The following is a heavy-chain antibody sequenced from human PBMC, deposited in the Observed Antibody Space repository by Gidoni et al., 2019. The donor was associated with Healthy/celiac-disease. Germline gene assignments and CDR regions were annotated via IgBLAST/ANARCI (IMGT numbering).Heavy chain of an antibody. J-gene: IGHJ5*02. V-gene: IGHV3-48*02. CDR2: ISSSSSTI. CDR1: GFTFRSYS. D-gene: IGHD3-10*01. Sequence: EVQLVESGGGLVQRGGSLSLSCAASGFTFRSYSMNWARKAPGKGLEWVSYISSSSSTIYYADSVKGRFTISIDNAKNSLYLQMNSLRDEDTAVYYCARGGVEGFDPWGQGTLVTVSS. CDR3: ARGGVEGFDP.